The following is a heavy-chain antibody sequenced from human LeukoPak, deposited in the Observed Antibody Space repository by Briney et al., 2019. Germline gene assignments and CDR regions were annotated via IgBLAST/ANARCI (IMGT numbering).Heavy chain of an antibody. Sequence: GGSLRLSCAASGFTFSNYWMSWVRQAPGKGLVWVAIIKQDGSDKSYVDSVRGRFAISRDNAKSALFLQMNSLRAEDTAVYYCAREYPPRYYYDSSGYLDYWGQGTLVTVSS. CDR2: IKQDGSDK. CDR1: GFTFSNYW. J-gene: IGHJ4*02. V-gene: IGHV3-7*01. CDR3: AREYPPRYYYDSSGYLDY. D-gene: IGHD3-22*01.